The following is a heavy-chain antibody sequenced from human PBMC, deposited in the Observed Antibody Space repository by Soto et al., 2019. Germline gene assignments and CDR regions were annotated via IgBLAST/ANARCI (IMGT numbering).Heavy chain of an antibody. CDR1: GFTFRGHG. J-gene: IGHJ6*02. Sequence: GGSLRLSCAASGFTFRGHGMHWVRQAPGRGLEWVALISYDGSIKYYADSVRGRFTISRDNSKNTLYLEMNSLRPEDTAVYYCANSEYSRYKNIDVWGQGTTVTVSS. D-gene: IGHD5-18*01. V-gene: IGHV3-30*18. CDR3: ANSEYSRYKNIDV. CDR2: ISYDGSIK.